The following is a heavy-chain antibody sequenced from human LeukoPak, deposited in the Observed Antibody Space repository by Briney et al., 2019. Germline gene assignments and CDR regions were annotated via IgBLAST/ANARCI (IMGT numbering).Heavy chain of an antibody. CDR3: AKDMGSSGLTFDY. CDR2: ISWNSGSI. CDR1: GFTLDDYA. D-gene: IGHD3-22*01. V-gene: IGHV3-9*01. J-gene: IGHJ4*02. Sequence: PGGSLRLSCAASGFTLDDYAMHWVRQAPGKGLEWVSGISWNSGSIGYADSVKGRFTISRDNAKNSLYLQMNSLRAEDTALYYCAKDMGSSGLTFDYWGQGTLVTVSS.